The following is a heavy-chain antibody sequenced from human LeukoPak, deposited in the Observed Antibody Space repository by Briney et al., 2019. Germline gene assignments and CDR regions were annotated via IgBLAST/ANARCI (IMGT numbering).Heavy chain of an antibody. J-gene: IGHJ5*02. D-gene: IGHD4-17*01. V-gene: IGHV3-48*02. CDR1: GFXFSTYS. Sequence: GGSLRLSCSASGFXFSTYSINWVRQAPGKGLQWVSYISSTSSIMYYADSVKGRFTISRDNAKNSLYLQMNSLRDEDTAVYYCARDNFGDYGNWFDPWGQGTLVTVSS. CDR2: ISSTSSIM. CDR3: ARDNFGDYGNWFDP.